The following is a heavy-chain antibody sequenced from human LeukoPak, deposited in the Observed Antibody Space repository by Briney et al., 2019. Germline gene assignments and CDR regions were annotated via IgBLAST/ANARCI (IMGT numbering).Heavy chain of an antibody. CDR1: GFTFSNAW. Sequence: AGSLRLSCAASGFTFSNAWMNWVRQAPGKGLEWVGRIKSKTDGGTTDYAAPVKGRFTISRDDSKNTLYLQMNSLKTEDTAVYYCTTEVDCSGGSCYSAEYFQHWGQGTLVTVSS. V-gene: IGHV3-15*07. J-gene: IGHJ1*01. CDR3: TTEVDCSGGSCYSAEYFQH. CDR2: IKSKTDGGTT. D-gene: IGHD2-15*01.